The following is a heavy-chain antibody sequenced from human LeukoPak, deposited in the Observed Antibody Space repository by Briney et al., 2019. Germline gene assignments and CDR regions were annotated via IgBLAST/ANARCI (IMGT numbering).Heavy chain of an antibody. V-gene: IGHV7-4-1*02. CDR2: INTNTGNP. CDR3: AREGGPRQWLLWDY. D-gene: IGHD3-3*01. CDR1: GYTFTNND. J-gene: IGHJ4*02. Sequence: GASVKVSCKASGYTFTNNDIHWVRQAPGQGLEWMGWINTNTGNPTYAQGFTGRFVFSLDTSVSTAYLQISSLKAEDTAVYYCAREGGPRQWLLWDYWGQGTLVTVSS.